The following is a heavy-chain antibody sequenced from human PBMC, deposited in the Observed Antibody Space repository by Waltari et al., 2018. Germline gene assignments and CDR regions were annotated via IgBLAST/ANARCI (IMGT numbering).Heavy chain of an antibody. D-gene: IGHD3-22*01. V-gene: IGHV1-69*05. Sequence: QVQLVQSGAEVLKPGSAVKVSCRASGGTFSSYAISCVRQAPGEGLEWMGGIIPIFGTANYAKKFQSRVTITTDESTSTANMELSSQGSEDTAGYYCASQDTMIDAFDIWGQGTMVTVSS. CDR2: IIPIFGTA. CDR1: GGTFSSYA. J-gene: IGHJ3*02. CDR3: ASQDTMIDAFDI.